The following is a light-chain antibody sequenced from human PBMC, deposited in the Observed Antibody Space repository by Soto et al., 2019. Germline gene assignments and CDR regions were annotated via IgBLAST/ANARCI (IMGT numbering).Light chain of an antibody. CDR3: VAWDDSLSGYL. J-gene: IGLJ1*01. CDR2: RGN. V-gene: IGLV1-47*01. Sequence: QSVLTQPPSVSGTPGQRVNISCSGSSSNIGRDYVYWYQQFPGTAPKLLIYRGNQRPSGVPDRFSGSKSGTSASLAISGLRSDDESDYYCVAWDDSLSGYLFGTGTKVTVL. CDR1: SSNIGRDY.